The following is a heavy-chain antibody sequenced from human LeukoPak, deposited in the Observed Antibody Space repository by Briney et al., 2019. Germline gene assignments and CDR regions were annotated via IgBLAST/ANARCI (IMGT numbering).Heavy chain of an antibody. V-gene: IGHV4-61*02. CDR2: IYTSGST. J-gene: IGHJ6*03. Sequence: PSETLSLTCTVSGGSISSGSYYWSWIRQPTGKGLEWIGRIYTSGSTNYNPSLKSRVTISVDTSKNQFSLKLSSVTAAGTAVYYCARGESSSSPLYYYYYYMDVWGKGTTVTVSS. D-gene: IGHD6-6*01. CDR1: GGSISSGSYY. CDR3: ARGESSSSPLYYYYYYMDV.